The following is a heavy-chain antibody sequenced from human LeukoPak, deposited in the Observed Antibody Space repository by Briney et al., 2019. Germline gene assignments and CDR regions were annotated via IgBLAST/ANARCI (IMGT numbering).Heavy chain of an antibody. CDR1: GGTFSSYA. D-gene: IGHD3-22*01. CDR2: IIPIFGTA. J-gene: IGHJ4*02. V-gene: IGHV1-69*13. CDR3: ARGDYDSSGYYGDY. Sequence: WASVKVSCKASGGTFSSYAISWVRQAPGQGLEWMGGIIPIFGTANYAQKFQGRVTVTADESTSTAYMELSSLRSEDTAVYYCARGDYDSSGYYGDYWGQGTLVTVSS.